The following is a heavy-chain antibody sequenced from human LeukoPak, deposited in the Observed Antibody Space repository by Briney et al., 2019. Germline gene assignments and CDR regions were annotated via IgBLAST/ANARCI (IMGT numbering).Heavy chain of an antibody. CDR3: ASTRGYSYGFDY. D-gene: IGHD5-18*01. Sequence: SVKVSCKASGGTFSSYAISWVRQAPGQGLEWMGGITPIFGTANYAQKFQGRVTITADKSTSTAYMELSSLRSEDTAVYYCASTRGYSYGFDYWGQGTLVTVSS. CDR2: ITPIFGTA. V-gene: IGHV1-69*06. J-gene: IGHJ4*02. CDR1: GGTFSSYA.